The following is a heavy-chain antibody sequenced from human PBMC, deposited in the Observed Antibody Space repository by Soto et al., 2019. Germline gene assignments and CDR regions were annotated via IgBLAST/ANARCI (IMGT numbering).Heavy chain of an antibody. CDR3: WLTMVRRFEWYDYHGLAC. CDR2: INHSGSN. D-gene: IGHD3-10*01. V-gene: IGHV4-34*01. J-gene: IGHJ6*02. CDR1: GGSFSVYY. Sequence: QVQLQQWGAGLLKPSETLSLTCAVYGGSFSVYYWRWIRQPPGKVLEWIGEINHSGSNNYNPSRKSRVTISVGTSERPCSLKLMSGTTGEPNVYHRWLTMVRRFEWYDYHGLACWGQRT.